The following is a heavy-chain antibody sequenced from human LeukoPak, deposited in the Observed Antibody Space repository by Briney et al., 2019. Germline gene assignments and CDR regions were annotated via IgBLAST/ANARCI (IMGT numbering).Heavy chain of an antibody. V-gene: IGHV4-59*01. Sequence: SETLSLTCTVSGGYISNYYWSWIRQPPGQALEWIGYIYYSGSTSYNPSLRSRVTISVDKSKNQFSLKLSSVTAADTAVYYCARVYYDSRGNLYTDYWGQGTLVTVSS. CDR3: ARVYYDSRGNLYTDY. D-gene: IGHD3-22*01. CDR2: IYYSGST. CDR1: GGYISNYY. J-gene: IGHJ4*02.